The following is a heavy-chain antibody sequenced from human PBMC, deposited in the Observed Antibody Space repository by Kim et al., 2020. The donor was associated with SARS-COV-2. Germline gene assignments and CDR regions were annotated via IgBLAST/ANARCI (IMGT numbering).Heavy chain of an antibody. J-gene: IGHJ4*02. CDR2: INPSGGST. Sequence: ASVKVSCKASGYTFTSYYMHWVRQAPGQGLEWMGIINPSGGSTSYAQKFQGRVTMTRDTSTSTVYMELSSLRSEDTAVYYCAREPIAAAGPTSFDYWGQGTLVTVSS. D-gene: IGHD6-13*01. CDR1: GYTFTSYY. CDR3: AREPIAAAGPTSFDY. V-gene: IGHV1-46*01.